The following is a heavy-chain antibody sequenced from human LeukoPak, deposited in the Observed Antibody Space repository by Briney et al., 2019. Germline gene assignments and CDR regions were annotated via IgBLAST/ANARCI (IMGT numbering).Heavy chain of an antibody. CDR3: ARVRGITMIVVGNYFDY. D-gene: IGHD3-22*01. Sequence: GGSLRLSCAASGFTVSNTYMGWVRQAPGKGLEWVSLIYSGGGTYYADSVKGRFTISRDNAKNSLYLQMNSLRAEDTAVYYCARVRGITMIVVGNYFDYWGQGTLVTVSS. CDR2: IYSGGGT. CDR1: GFTVSNTY. V-gene: IGHV3-53*01. J-gene: IGHJ4*02.